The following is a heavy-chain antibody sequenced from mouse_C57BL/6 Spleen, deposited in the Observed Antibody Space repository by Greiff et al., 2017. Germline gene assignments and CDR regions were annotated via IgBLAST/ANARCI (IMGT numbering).Heavy chain of an antibody. CDR3: ARRGRGGMDY. V-gene: IGHV1-69*01. J-gene: IGHJ4*01. D-gene: IGHD1-1*01. CDR2: IDPSDSYT. Sequence: QVQLQQPGAELVMPGASVKLSCKASGYTFTSYWMHWVKQRPGQGLEWIGEIDPSDSYTNYNQKLKGKATLTVDKSSSPAYMQLSSLTSEDSAVYYGARRGRGGMDYWGQGTSVTVSS. CDR1: GYTFTSYW.